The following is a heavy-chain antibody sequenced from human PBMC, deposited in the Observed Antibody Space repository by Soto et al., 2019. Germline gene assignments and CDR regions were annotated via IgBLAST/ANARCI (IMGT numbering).Heavy chain of an antibody. J-gene: IGHJ6*02. D-gene: IGHD1-1*01. V-gene: IGHV1-2*04. Sequence: APVKVSCKASGYTFTGYYMHWVRQAPGQGLEGMGWINPNSGGTNYAQKFQGWVTMTRDTSISTAYMELSRLRSDDTAVYYCARGTTGTTSFYYYYGMDVWGQGTTVTVSS. CDR1: GYTFTGYY. CDR3: ARGTTGTTSFYYYYGMDV. CDR2: INPNSGGT.